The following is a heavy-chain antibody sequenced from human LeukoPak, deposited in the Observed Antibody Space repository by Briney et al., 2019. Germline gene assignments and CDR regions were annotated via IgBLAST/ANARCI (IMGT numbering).Heavy chain of an antibody. Sequence: NPGGSLRLSCAASGFTFSSYSMNWVRQAPGKGLEWVSSISSSSSYIYYADSVKGRFTISRDNAKNSLYLQMNSLRAEDTAVYYCARDRFTITDYYYGMDVWGQGTTVTVSS. D-gene: IGHD3-9*01. CDR1: GFTFSSYS. V-gene: IGHV3-21*01. J-gene: IGHJ6*02. CDR2: ISSSSSYI. CDR3: ARDRFTITDYYYGMDV.